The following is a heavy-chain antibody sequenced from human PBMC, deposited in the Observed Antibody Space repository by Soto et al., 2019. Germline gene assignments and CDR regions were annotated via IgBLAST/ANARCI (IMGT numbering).Heavy chain of an antibody. D-gene: IGHD6-19*01. J-gene: IGHJ6*02. V-gene: IGHV5-51*01. CDR2: IYPGDSDT. CDR3: ARSRRGAYSSGWYSLSGYYNYGIDV. CDR1: GYSFCSYL. Sequence: GGALKISSKASGYSFCSYLICRGRQMPGKSLEGVGNIYPGDSDTKYSPSLQGQVTISADTSISTAYLQWTSLKASDTAMYYCARSRRGAYSSGWYSLSGYYNYGIDVWGQGTKVTVSS.